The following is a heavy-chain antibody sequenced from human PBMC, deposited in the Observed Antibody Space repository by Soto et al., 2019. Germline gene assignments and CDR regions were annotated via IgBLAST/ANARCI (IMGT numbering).Heavy chain of an antibody. CDR2: ISYDGSNK. D-gene: IGHD2-8*01. CDR1: GFTFSSYG. J-gene: IGHJ4*02. Sequence: XESLRLSCAASGFTFSSYGMHWVRQAPGKGLEWVAVISYDGSNKYYADSVKGRFTISRDNSKNTLYLQMKSLRAEDTAVYYCAKPPYCTNGVCYDFDYWGQGTLVTVPS. CDR3: AKPPYCTNGVCYDFDY. V-gene: IGHV3-30*18.